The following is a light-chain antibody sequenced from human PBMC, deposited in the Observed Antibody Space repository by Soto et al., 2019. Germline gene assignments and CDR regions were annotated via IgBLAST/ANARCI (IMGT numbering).Light chain of an antibody. V-gene: IGKV3-20*01. CDR2: DIS. CDR1: QSLTNLY. Sequence: ENVLTQSPGTLSLSLGAGATVLCRARQSLTNLYIDWYQQKXGQAHXLLTYDISSRHTGIPDRFSGSVSGTDFTLTITRLEPEEFPVMYCQQYGSSEIRFGQGTRLE. J-gene: IGKJ5*01. CDR3: QQYGSSEIR.